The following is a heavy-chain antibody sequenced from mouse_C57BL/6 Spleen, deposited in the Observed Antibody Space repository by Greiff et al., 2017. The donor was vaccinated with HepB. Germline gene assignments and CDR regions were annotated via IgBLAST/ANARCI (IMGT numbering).Heavy chain of an antibody. D-gene: IGHD1-1*01. CDR2: IYPGDGDT. V-gene: IGHV1-80*01. J-gene: IGHJ2*01. Sequence: VQLQQSGAELVKPGASVKISCKASGYAFSSYWMNWVKQWPGKGLEWIGQIYPGDGDTNYNGKFKGKATLTADKSSSTAYMQLSSLTSEDSAVYFCARVITTLYYFDYWGQGTTLTVSS. CDR3: ARVITTLYYFDY. CDR1: GYAFSSYW.